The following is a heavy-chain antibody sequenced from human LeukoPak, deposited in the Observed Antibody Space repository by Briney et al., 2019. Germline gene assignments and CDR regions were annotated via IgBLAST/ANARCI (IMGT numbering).Heavy chain of an antibody. J-gene: IGHJ4*02. CDR1: GGSISSSSYY. Sequence: PSETLSLTCTVSGGSISSSSYYWGWIRQPPGKGLEWIGSIYYSGSTYYNPSLKSRVTISVDTSKNQFSLKLSSVTAADTAVYYCARDLGTMVRGVNYWGQGTLVTVSS. D-gene: IGHD3-10*01. CDR3: ARDLGTMVRGVNY. V-gene: IGHV4-39*07. CDR2: IYYSGST.